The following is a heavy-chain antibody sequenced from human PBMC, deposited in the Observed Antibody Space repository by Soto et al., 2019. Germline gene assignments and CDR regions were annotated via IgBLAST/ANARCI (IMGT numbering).Heavy chain of an antibody. Sequence: QVQLVQSGAEVKKPGSSVKVSCSASGVTFSSYAFTWVRQAPGQGLEWMGNIIPVFRTSTYAQRFQGRLTISADESTNTVYLELRSLSSEDTAVSFCAKDGSCDGGGVESWGQGTLVIVSS. CDR3: AKDGSCDGGGVES. CDR1: GVTFSSYA. D-gene: IGHD3-16*01. J-gene: IGHJ4*02. CDR2: IIPVFRTS. V-gene: IGHV1-69*18.